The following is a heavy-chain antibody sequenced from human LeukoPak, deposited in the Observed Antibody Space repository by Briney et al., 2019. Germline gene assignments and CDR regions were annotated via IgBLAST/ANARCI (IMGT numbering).Heavy chain of an antibody. CDR3: ARDKGRERILYAFDI. J-gene: IGHJ3*02. CDR2: ISAYNGNT. Sequence: ASVNVSCKASVYTFTSYGISWVRQAPGQGLEWMGWISAYNGNTNYAHKLQGRVTMTTDTSTSTAYMELRSLRSDDTAVYYCARDKGRERILYAFDIWGQGTMVTVSS. D-gene: IGHD1-26*01. CDR1: VYTFTSYG. V-gene: IGHV1-18*01.